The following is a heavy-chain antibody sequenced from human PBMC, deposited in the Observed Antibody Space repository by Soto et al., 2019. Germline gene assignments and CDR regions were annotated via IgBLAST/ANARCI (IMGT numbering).Heavy chain of an antibody. CDR2: IYHSGST. CDR1: GYSISSGYY. V-gene: IGHV4-38-2*01. CDR3: ARQKSQLLYGATDFDY. J-gene: IGHJ4*02. D-gene: IGHD2-2*02. Sequence: SETLSLTCAVSGYSISSGYYWGWIRQPPGKGLEWIGSIYHSGSTYYNPSLKSRVTISVDTSKNQFSLRLSPVTAADTAVYYCARQKSQLLYGATDFDYWGQGTLVTVSS.